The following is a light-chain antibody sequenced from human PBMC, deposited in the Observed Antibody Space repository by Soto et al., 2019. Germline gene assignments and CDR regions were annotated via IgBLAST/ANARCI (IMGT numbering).Light chain of an antibody. J-gene: IGKJ5*01. CDR2: GAS. CDR3: QQHNDWPT. V-gene: IGKV3-15*01. CDR1: HSVGSN. Sequence: VMTQSPTTLSVSPGERATLSCRASHSVGSNLAWCQQNPGQAPRLLIYGASTRATGVPARFSGSGSATQFTLTISSLQSEDFAIYYCQQHNDWPTFGQGTRLEIK.